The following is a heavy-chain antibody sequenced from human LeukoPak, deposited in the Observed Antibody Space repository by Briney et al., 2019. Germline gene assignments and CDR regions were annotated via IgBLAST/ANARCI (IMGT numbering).Heavy chain of an antibody. Sequence: ASVKVSCKASGYTFTSYGISWVRQAPGQGLEWMGWISAYNGNTNYAQKLQGRVTMTTDTSTSTAYMELRSLRSDDTAVYYRATLDYDKARFDPWGQGTLVTVSS. CDR2: ISAYNGNT. J-gene: IGHJ5*02. CDR1: GYTFTSYG. D-gene: IGHD3-9*01. CDR3: ATLDYDKARFDP. V-gene: IGHV1-18*01.